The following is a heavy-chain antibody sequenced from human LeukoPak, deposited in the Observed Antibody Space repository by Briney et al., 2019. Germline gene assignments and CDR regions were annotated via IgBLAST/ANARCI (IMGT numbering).Heavy chain of an antibody. D-gene: IGHD2-2*01. Sequence: GGSLRLSRAASGFTFSSYAMSWVRQAPGKGLEWVSAISGSGGSTYYADSVKGRFTISRDNSKNTLYLQMNSLRAEDTAVYYCAKVIVVVPAAMGDDYWGQGTLVTVSS. CDR2: ISGSGGST. CDR1: GFTFSSYA. CDR3: AKVIVVVPAAMGDDY. V-gene: IGHV3-23*01. J-gene: IGHJ4*02.